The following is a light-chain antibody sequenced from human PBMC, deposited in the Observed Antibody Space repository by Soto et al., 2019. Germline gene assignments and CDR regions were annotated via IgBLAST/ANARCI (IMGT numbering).Light chain of an antibody. CDR2: GES. J-gene: IGKJ3*01. V-gene: IGKV3-20*01. Sequence: EIVLTQSPGTLSLSPGERATLACRASQSVRSSYLAWYQQKPGQAPRLLIYGESTRATGIPDRFSGSGSGTDFTLTISRLEPEDFAVYYCQQYGSSPRFTFGPGTKVDIK. CDR1: QSVRSSY. CDR3: QQYGSSPRFT.